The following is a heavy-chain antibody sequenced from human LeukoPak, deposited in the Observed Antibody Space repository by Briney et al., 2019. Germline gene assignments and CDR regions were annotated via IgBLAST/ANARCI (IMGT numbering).Heavy chain of an antibody. V-gene: IGHV3-74*01. CDR3: ARDDTNGIDY. CDR2: IGSDGGST. Sequence: GGSLRLSCAASGFTFSYYWMLWLRQPPGKGLVSVARIGSDGGSTRYADSVKGRFTISRDNAKNTLYLQLNSLSADDTGIYYCARDDTNGIDYWGKGTLVTVSS. D-gene: IGHD2-2*01. J-gene: IGHJ4*02. CDR1: GFTFSYYW.